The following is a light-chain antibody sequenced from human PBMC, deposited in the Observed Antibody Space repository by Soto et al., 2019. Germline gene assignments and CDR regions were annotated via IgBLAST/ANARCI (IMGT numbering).Light chain of an antibody. CDR3: QQLNSYRIT. CDR2: AAS. Sequence: DIQLTQSPSFLSASVGDRVTITCRASQGISSYLAWYQQKPGKAPKLLIYAASTLQSGVPSRFTGSGSGTDFTLTISSLQPEDFATYYCQQLNSYRITFGQGTRLEIK. CDR1: QGISSY. J-gene: IGKJ5*01. V-gene: IGKV1-9*01.